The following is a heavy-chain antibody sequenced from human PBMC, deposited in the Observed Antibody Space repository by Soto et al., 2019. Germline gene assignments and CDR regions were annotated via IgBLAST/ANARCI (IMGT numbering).Heavy chain of an antibody. J-gene: IGHJ6*02. CDR3: ARVLGAAMVGYYHYYGMDV. D-gene: IGHD6-25*01. CDR2: IWYDGSNK. CDR1: GFTFSSYG. V-gene: IGHV3-33*01. Sequence: PGGSLRLSCAASGFTFSSYGMHWVRQAPGKGLEWVAVIWYDGSNKYYADSVKGRFTISRDNSKNTLYLQMNSLRAEDTAVYYCARVLGAAMVGYYHYYGMDVWGQGTTVTVSS.